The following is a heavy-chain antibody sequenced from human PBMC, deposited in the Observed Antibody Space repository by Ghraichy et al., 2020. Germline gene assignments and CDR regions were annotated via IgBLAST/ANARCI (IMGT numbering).Heavy chain of an antibody. CDR3: ARGGYNWNYYYGMDV. Sequence: ASVKVSCKASGYTFTSYDINWVRQATGQGLEWMGWMNPNSGNTGYAQKFQGRVTMTRNTSISTAYMELSSLRSEDTAVYYCARGGYNWNYYYGMDVWGQGTTVTVSS. D-gene: IGHD1-20*01. CDR2: MNPNSGNT. V-gene: IGHV1-8*01. CDR1: GYTFTSYD. J-gene: IGHJ6*02.